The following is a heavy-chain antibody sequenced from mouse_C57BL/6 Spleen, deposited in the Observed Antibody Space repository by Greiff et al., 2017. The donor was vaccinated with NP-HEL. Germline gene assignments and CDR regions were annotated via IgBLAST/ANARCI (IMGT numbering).Heavy chain of an antibody. CDR1: GYTFTSYW. V-gene: IGHV1-72*01. J-gene: IGHJ4*01. CDR3: ARGGYGPFYAMDY. Sequence: VKLMEPGAVLVKPGASVKLSCKASGYTFTSYWMHWVKQRPGRGLEWIGRIDPNSGGTKYNEKFKSKATLTVDKPSSTAYMQLSSLTSEDSAVYYCARGGYGPFYAMDYWGQGTSVTVSS. D-gene: IGHD1-1*02. CDR2: IDPNSGGT.